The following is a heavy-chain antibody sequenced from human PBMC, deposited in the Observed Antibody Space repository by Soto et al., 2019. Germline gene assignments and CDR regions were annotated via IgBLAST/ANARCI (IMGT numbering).Heavy chain of an antibody. D-gene: IGHD2-15*01. CDR3: ARGEDIVVVVAATPQQYLDV. CDR2: ISSSSSYI. CDR1: GFTFSSYS. J-gene: IGHJ6*02. Sequence: PGGSLRLSCAASGFTFSSYSMNWVRRAPGKGLEWVSSISSSSSYIHYADLVKGRFTISRDNAKNSLYLQMNNLRAEDTAVYYCARGEDIVVVVAATPQQYLDVWGQGTTVTVSS. V-gene: IGHV3-21*01.